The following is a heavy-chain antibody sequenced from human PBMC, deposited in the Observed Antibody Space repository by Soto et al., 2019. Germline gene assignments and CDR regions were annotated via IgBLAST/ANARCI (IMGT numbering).Heavy chain of an antibody. CDR2: IYYSGST. CDR1: GGSISSSSYY. Sequence: PSETLSLTCTVSGGSISSSSYYWGWIRQPPGKGLEWIGSIYYSGSTYYNPSLKSRVTISVDTSKNQFSLKLSSVTAADTAVYYCARHGDDTAMVTTYYYYGMDVWGQGTTVTVSS. D-gene: IGHD5-18*01. J-gene: IGHJ6*01. V-gene: IGHV4-39*01. CDR3: ARHGDDTAMVTTYYYYGMDV.